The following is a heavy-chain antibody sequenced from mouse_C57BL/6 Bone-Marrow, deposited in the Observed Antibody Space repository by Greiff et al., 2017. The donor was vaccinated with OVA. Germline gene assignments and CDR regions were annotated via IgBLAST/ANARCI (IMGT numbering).Heavy chain of an antibody. CDR3: ITTVTGYYFDY. Sequence: EVQLQQSGTVLARPGASVKMSCKTSGYTFTSYWMHWVKQRPGQGLEWIGAIYPGNSDTSYNQKFKGKAKLTAVTSASTAYMELSSLTNEDSAVYYCITTVTGYYFDYWGQGTTLTVSS. D-gene: IGHD1-1*01. V-gene: IGHV1-5*01. CDR2: IYPGNSDT. J-gene: IGHJ2*01. CDR1: GYTFTSYW.